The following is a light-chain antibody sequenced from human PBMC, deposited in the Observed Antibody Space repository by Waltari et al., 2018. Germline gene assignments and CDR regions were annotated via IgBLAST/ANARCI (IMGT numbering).Light chain of an antibody. V-gene: IGLV2-8*01. J-gene: IGLJ1*01. CDR1: SSDIGSYTS. CDR2: EVN. CDR3: SSYAGSVYV. Sequence: QSALTQPPSASGSPGQSVTISCTGTSSDIGSYTSFSWYQQHPGKAPKLLIYEVNKRPSGVPDRFSGSKSGNTASLTVSGLQAEDEAVYYCSSYAGSVYVFGTGTEVTVL.